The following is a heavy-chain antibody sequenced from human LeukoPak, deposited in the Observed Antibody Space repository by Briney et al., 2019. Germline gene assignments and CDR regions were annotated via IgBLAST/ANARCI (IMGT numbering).Heavy chain of an antibody. CDR2: IYYSGST. CDR1: SGSISTSNYY. D-gene: IGHD1-26*01. CDR3: ARYSGYVDY. Sequence: KASETLSLTCTVSSGSISTSNYYWSWIRQPPGKGLEWIGYIYYSGSTNYNPSLKSRVTISVDTSKNQFSLKLSSVTAADTAVYYCARYSGYVDYWGQGTLVTVSS. V-gene: IGHV4-61*01. J-gene: IGHJ4*02.